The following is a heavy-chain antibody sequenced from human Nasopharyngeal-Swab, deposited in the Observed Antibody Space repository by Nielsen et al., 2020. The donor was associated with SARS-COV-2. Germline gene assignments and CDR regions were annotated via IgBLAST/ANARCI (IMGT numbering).Heavy chain of an antibody. Sequence: SETLSLTCAVSGYSISSGYFWGWIRQPPGKGLEWIGSIYHSGSTYYNPSLKIRVTISVDTSKNQFSLKLSSVTAADTAVYYCARGHSSSSQYFDYWGQGTLVTVSS. CDR2: IYHSGST. CDR3: ARGHSSSSQYFDY. J-gene: IGHJ4*02. D-gene: IGHD6-6*01. V-gene: IGHV4-38-2*01. CDR1: GYSISSGYF.